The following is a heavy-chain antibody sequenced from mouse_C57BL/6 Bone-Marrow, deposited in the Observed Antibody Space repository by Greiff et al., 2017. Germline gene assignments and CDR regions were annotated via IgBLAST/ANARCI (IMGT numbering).Heavy chain of an antibody. J-gene: IGHJ4*01. CDR3: ARNYYAMDY. CDR2: ISSGGSYT. CDR1: GFTFSSYG. V-gene: IGHV5-6*02. Sequence: DVMLVESGGDLVKPGGSLKLSCAASGFTFSSYGMSWVRQTPDKRLEWVATISSGGSYTYYTDSVKGRFTISRDNAKNTLYLQMSSLKSEDTAMYYCARNYYAMDYWGQGTSVTVSS.